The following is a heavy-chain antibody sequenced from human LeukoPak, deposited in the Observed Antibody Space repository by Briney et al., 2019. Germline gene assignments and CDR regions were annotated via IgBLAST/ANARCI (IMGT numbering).Heavy chain of an antibody. CDR2: IIPIFGTA. CDR3: ARGEMATMTDDAFDI. D-gene: IGHD5-24*01. CDR1: GGTFSSYA. V-gene: IGHV1-69*05. J-gene: IGHJ3*02. Sequence: SVKVSCKASGGTFSSYAIRWVRQAPGEGLEWMGGIIPIFGTANYAQKFKGRVTITTDESTSTAYMELSSLRSEDTAVYYCARGEMATMTDDAFDIWGQGTMVTVSS.